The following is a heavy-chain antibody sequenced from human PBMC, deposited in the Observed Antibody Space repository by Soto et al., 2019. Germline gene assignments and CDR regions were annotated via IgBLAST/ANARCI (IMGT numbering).Heavy chain of an antibody. CDR3: ARDQRVDTAMAYTGDDAFDI. J-gene: IGHJ3*02. CDR1: GYTFTSYG. V-gene: IGHV1-18*04. CDR2: ISAYNGNT. D-gene: IGHD5-18*01. Sequence: EASVKVSCKASGYTFTSYGISWVRQAPGQGLEWMGWISAYNGNTNYAQRLQGRVTMTTDTSTSTAYMELRSLRSDDTAVYYCARDQRVDTAMAYTGDDAFDIWGQGTMVTVSS.